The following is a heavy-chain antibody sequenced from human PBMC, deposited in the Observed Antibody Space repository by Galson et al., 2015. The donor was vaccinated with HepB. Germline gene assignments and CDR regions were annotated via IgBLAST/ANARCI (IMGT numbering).Heavy chain of an antibody. V-gene: IGHV3-21*01. CDR2: ISSSSSYI. CDR1: GFTFSSYS. D-gene: IGHD5-18*01. J-gene: IGHJ4*02. Sequence: SLRLSCAASGFTFSSYSMNWVRQAPGRGLEWVSSISSSSSYIYYADSVTGRFTISRDNAKNSLYLQMNSLSAEDTAVYYCARKGVARGYSYGPPDYWGQGALVTVSS. CDR3: ARKGVARGYSYGPPDY.